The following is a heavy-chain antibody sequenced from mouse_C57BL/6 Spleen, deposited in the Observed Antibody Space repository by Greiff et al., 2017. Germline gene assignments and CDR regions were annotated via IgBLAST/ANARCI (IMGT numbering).Heavy chain of an antibody. CDR1: GYSFTDYN. D-gene: IGHD2-4*01. CDR3: ARGAYYDYDDGDFDY. Sequence: VQLKQSGPELVKPGASVKISCKASGYSFTDYNMNWVKQSNGKSLEWIGVINPNYGTTSYNQKFKGKATLTVDQSSSTAYMQLNSLTSEDSAVYYCARGAYYDYDDGDFDYWGQGTTLTVSS. CDR2: INPNYGTT. J-gene: IGHJ2*01. V-gene: IGHV1-39*01.